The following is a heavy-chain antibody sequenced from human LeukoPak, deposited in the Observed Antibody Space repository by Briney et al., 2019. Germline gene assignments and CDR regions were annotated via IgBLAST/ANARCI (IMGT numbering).Heavy chain of an antibody. V-gene: IGHV3-66*01. CDR2: LYSGGET. Sequence: GGSLRLSCAASGFTVSSNYMSWVRQAPGMGLECVSVLYSGGETYYADSEKGRFTISRDNSQNTLYLQMSSLRAEDTAVYYCARETFYYGFDVWGQGTTVTVSS. CDR3: ARETFYYGFDV. J-gene: IGHJ6*02. CDR1: GFTVSSNY.